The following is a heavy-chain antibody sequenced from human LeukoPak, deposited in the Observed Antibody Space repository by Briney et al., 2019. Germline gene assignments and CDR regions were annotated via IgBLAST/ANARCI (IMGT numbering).Heavy chain of an antibody. CDR2: IWYDGSDK. CDR3: ARPVVLGAYLRGAYYFDS. Sequence: PGGSLRLSCAASGFTFSNCGMHWVRQAPGKGLEWVAVIWYDGSDKYHADSVKGRFTISRDDSKDTLYLQMNSLRVEDTAVYYCARPVVLGAYLRGAYYFDSWGQGTLVTVSS. J-gene: IGHJ4*02. V-gene: IGHV3-33*01. CDR1: GFTFSNCG. D-gene: IGHD3-16*01.